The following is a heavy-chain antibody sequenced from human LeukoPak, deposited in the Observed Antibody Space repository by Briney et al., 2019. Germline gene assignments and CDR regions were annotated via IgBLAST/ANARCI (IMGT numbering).Heavy chain of an antibody. CDR3: SRNGLVDFDY. CDR2: IRRRAYGGAA. Sequence: QSGGSLRLSCSTSGFAFDDYAMSWVRQPAGKGLEWVGFIRRRAYGGAAEYAASVKGRFIISRDDSKGIAYLQMNSLKTEDTAGSYCSRNGLVDFDYWGQGSRVIVSP. CDR1: GFAFDDYA. J-gene: IGHJ4*02. V-gene: IGHV3-49*04.